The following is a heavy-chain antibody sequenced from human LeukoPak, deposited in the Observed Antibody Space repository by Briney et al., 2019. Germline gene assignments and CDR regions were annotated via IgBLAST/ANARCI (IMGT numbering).Heavy chain of an antibody. J-gene: IGHJ4*02. Sequence: PGGSLGLSCAASGFTFSSYSMHWVRQAPGKGLEWVSSISSSGSYIYYADSVKGRFTISRDNAKNSLYLQMNSLRAEDTALYHCAREVYGDYDYFDYWGRGTLVTVSS. CDR1: GFTFSSYS. CDR2: ISSSGSYI. D-gene: IGHD4-17*01. CDR3: AREVYGDYDYFDY. V-gene: IGHV3-21*01.